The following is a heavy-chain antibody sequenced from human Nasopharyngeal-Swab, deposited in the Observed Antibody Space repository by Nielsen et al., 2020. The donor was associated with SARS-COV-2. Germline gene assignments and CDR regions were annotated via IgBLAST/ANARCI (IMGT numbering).Heavy chain of an antibody. D-gene: IGHD3-10*01. CDR2: IYYSGST. J-gene: IGHJ4*02. CDR1: GRSISSGDYY. CDR3: AREKTGDYYGSGSYYNARPKYYFDY. V-gene: IGHV4-30-4*01. Sequence: LRLSCTVSGRSISSGDYYWSWIRQPPGKGLEWIGYIYYSGSTYYNPSLKSRVTISVDTSKNQFSLKLSSVTAADTAVYYCAREKTGDYYGSGSYYNARPKYYFDYWGQGTLVTVSS.